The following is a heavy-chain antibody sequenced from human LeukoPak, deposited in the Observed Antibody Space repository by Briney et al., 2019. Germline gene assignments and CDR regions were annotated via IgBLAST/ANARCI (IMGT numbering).Heavy chain of an antibody. Sequence: QSGRSLRLSCAAFGFTFSSYAMHWVRQAPGKGLEWVAVISYDGSNKYYADSVKGRFTISRDNSKNTLYLQMNSLRAEDTAVYYCAKEAAETYYYDSSGHYWGQGTLVTVSS. V-gene: IGHV3-30*04. D-gene: IGHD3-22*01. CDR2: ISYDGSNK. CDR3: AKEAAETYYYDSSGHY. J-gene: IGHJ4*02. CDR1: GFTFSSYA.